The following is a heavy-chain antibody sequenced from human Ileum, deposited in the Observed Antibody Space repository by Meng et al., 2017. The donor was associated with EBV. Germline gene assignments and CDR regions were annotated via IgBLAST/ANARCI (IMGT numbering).Heavy chain of an antibody. Sequence: QGELQEAGPGLVKPSQTLSLTCTVSCGSISSGGYYWSWIRQHPGKGLEWIGYIHSSGSTYYNPSLRSRLTISVDTSKNQFSLKLSSVTAADTAVYYCARASYGSGSPLGESWFDPWGQGTLVTVSS. CDR1: CGSISSGGYY. D-gene: IGHD3-10*01. V-gene: IGHV4-31*03. CDR3: ARASYGSGSPLGESWFDP. J-gene: IGHJ5*02. CDR2: IHSSGST.